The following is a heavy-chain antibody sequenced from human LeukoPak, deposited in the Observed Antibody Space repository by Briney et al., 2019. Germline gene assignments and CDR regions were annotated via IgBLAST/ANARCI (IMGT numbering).Heavy chain of an antibody. V-gene: IGHV4-34*01. J-gene: IGHJ4*02. D-gene: IGHD3-9*01. Sequence: PSETLSLTCAVYGGSFSGYYWSWIRQPPGKGLEWIGEINHSGSTNYNPSLKSRVTISVDTSKNQFSLKLSSVTAADTAVYYCARLVRYFDWFSSRGAQNSDYWGQGTLVTVSS. CDR3: ARLVRYFDWFSSRGAQNSDY. CDR1: GGSFSGYY. CDR2: INHSGST.